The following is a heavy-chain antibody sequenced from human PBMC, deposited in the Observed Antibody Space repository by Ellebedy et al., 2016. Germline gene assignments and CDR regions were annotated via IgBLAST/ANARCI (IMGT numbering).Heavy chain of an antibody. J-gene: IGHJ4*02. D-gene: IGHD4-17*01. CDR1: GFTFSSHA. Sequence: GESLKISCAASGFTFSSHAMSWVRQAPGKGLEWVSAISGSGGSTYYADSVKGRFTISRDNSKNTLYLQMNSLRAEDTAVYYCAKEVEAIWGDDYGDAGAGDYWGQGTLVTVSS. CDR3: AKEVEAIWGDDYGDAGAGDY. CDR2: ISGSGGST. V-gene: IGHV3-23*01.